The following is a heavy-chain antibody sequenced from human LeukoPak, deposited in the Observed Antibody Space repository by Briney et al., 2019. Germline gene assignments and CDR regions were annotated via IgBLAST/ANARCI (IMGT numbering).Heavy chain of an antibody. D-gene: IGHD6-19*01. CDR1: GGSIISYY. CDR3: ARGGLQRLAPFDY. J-gene: IGHJ4*02. CDR2: IYYSGST. Sequence: PSETLSLSYTVSGGSIISYYLSWVRQPPGKGLEWIGYIYYSGSTDYNPSLKSRVTLSLDTSKNQFSLKLSSVTAADTAVYYCARGGLQRLAPFDYWGQGVLVTVSS. V-gene: IGHV4-59*08.